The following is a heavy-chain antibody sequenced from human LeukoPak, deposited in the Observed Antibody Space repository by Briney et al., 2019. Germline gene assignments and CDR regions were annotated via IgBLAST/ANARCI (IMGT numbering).Heavy chain of an antibody. CDR3: ARARVRGVSFFAY. CDR2: ISYDGSNE. J-gene: IGHJ4*02. V-gene: IGHV3-30*01. Sequence: GGSLRLSCEASGFTFSTYAMHWVRQAPGKGLEWVSEISYDGSNEYYADSVKGRFTISRGKSKNTLYLQMDSLTAEDSAVYYCARARVRGVSFFAYWGQGTLVTVSS. D-gene: IGHD2-21*01. CDR1: GFTFSTYA.